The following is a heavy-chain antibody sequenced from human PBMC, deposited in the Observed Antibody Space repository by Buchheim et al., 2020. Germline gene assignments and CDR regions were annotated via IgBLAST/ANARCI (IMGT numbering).Heavy chain of an antibody. Sequence: QVQLVQSGAEVKKPGASVKVSCKASGFTLTGYYMHWVRQAPGQGLEWMGWINPDSGGTNYAQKFQGRDTMTRDTSINPAYMELSSLTSDDSAVYYCARTSSFDYWGQGTL. J-gene: IGHJ4*02. CDR1: GFTLTGYY. CDR2: INPDSGGT. CDR3: ARTSSFDY. V-gene: IGHV1-2*02.